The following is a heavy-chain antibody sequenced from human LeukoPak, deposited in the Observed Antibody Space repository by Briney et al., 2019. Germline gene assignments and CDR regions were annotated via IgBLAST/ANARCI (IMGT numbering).Heavy chain of an antibody. V-gene: IGHV3-11*01. CDR3: ARRAYVDLVSATGPDY. D-gene: IGHD5/OR15-5a*01. CDR2: ISSSGTFI. J-gene: IGHJ4*02. CDR1: GFTFSDYY. Sequence: GGSLRLSCAASGFTFSDYYMSWIRQAPGKGLEWLSYISSSGTFIYSADSVKGRFTISSDNAKNSLYLQMNSLRAEDTAVYYCARRAYVDLVSATGPDYWGQGTLVTVYS.